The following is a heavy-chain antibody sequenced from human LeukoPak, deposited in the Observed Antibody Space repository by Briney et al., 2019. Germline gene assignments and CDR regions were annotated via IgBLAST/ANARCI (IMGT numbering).Heavy chain of an antibody. CDR3: ARDRYIYGSDDRWFDP. Sequence: PSETLSLTCTVSGDFITAYYWSWIRQAPGKGLEWIGYVYYSGKTEYNPSLRSRVTISVDTSKNQFSLKPSSVTAADTAVYYCARDRYIYGSDDRWFDPWGQGTLVTVSS. V-gene: IGHV4-59*01. D-gene: IGHD5-18*01. CDR1: GDFITAYY. CDR2: VYYSGKT. J-gene: IGHJ5*02.